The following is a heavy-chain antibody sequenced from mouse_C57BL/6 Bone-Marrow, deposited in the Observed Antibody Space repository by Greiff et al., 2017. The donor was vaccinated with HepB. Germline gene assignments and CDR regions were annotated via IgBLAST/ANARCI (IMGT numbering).Heavy chain of an antibody. D-gene: IGHD4-1*01. CDR2: IHPNSGST. CDR3: ALTGTKGAWFAY. J-gene: IGHJ3*01. Sequence: QVQLQQPGAELVKPGASVKLSCKASGYTFTSYWMHWVKQRPGQGLEWIGMIHPNSGSTNYNEKFKSKATLTVDKSSSTAYMQLSSLTSEDSAVYYCALTGTKGAWFAYWGQGTLVTVSA. V-gene: IGHV1-64*01. CDR1: GYTFTSYW.